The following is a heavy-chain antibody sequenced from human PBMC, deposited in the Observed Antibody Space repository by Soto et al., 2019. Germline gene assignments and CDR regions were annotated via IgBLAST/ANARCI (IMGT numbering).Heavy chain of an antibody. CDR3: ARATYYDFWSGYYSPGGMDV. J-gene: IGHJ6*02. V-gene: IGHV4-34*01. CDR2: INHSGST. CDR1: GGSSSGYY. Sequence: SETLSLTCAVYGGSSSGYYWSWMRQPAGKGLEWIGEINHSGSTNYNPSLKSRVTISVDTSKNQFALKLSSVTASNTAVYYCARATYYDFWSGYYSPGGMDVWGQGTTVTVSS. D-gene: IGHD3-3*01.